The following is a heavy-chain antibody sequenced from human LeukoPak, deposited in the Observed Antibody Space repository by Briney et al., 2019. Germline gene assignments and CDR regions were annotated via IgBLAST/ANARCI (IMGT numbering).Heavy chain of an antibody. J-gene: IGHJ4*02. CDR2: ISVSGGST. D-gene: IGHD1-26*01. Sequence: GGSLRLSCAASGITFSSYAMTWVRQAPGKGLEWLSAISVSGGSTYYADSVKGRFTISRDNSRDTLYLQMNALRAEDTAVYYCAKGGDATGYYFDYWGQGTQVTVSS. V-gene: IGHV3-23*01. CDR3: AKGGDATGYYFDY. CDR1: GITFSSYA.